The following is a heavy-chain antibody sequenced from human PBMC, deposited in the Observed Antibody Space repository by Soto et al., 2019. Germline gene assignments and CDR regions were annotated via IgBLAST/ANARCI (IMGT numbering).Heavy chain of an antibody. Sequence: PGGSLRLSCAASGFSFSSYAMHWVRQAPGKGLEWVASISYGGTNKYYADSVKGRFTISRDNSENTLYLQMNSLRPEDTAVFYCASAGGGGLPLIFFFDFWGLGTLVTVSS. D-gene: IGHD3-3*01. CDR3: ASAGGGGLPLIFFFDF. J-gene: IGHJ4*02. CDR2: ISYGGTNK. CDR1: GFSFSSYA. V-gene: IGHV3-30-3*01.